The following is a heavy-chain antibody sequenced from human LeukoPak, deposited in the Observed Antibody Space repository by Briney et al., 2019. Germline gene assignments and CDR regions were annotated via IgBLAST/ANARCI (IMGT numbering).Heavy chain of an antibody. D-gene: IGHD1-1*01. J-gene: IGHJ4*02. Sequence: GGSLRLSCAASGFTFSSYNMHWVRQAPGKGLEWVALTSYDGSNKYYADSVKGRFTISRDNSKNTMYLQMNSLRAEDTAVYYCARAPRTGATHFDYWGQGTLVTVSS. CDR2: TSYDGSNK. V-gene: IGHV3-30*01. CDR1: GFTFSSYN. CDR3: ARAPRTGATHFDY.